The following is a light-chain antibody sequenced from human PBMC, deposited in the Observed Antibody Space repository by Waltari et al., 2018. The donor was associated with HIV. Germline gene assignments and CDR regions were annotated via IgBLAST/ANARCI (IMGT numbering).Light chain of an antibody. V-gene: IGLV1-44*01. CDR2: SND. CDR1: SSNIGSNT. CDR3: ATWDDSLNGWV. J-gene: IGLJ3*02. Sequence: QSVLTQPPSASGTPGQRVTISCSGSSSNIGSNTVSWYHQVPGTAPKVLIYSNDDRPSRVPDRFSGSKSGTSASLAISGLQSEDEADYYCATWDDSLNGWVFGGGTKVTVL.